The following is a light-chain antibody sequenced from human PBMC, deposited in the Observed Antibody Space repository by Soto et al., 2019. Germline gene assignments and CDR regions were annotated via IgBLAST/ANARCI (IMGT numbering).Light chain of an antibody. Sequence: EIVLTQSPGTLSLSPGERATLSCGASQSVSTSYLAWYQLKPGQTPRLLIYDTSTRATGIPDRFSGSGSGTDFTLTISRLEPEDSAVYYCQQYGSSPFTFGPGTKVDIK. CDR2: DTS. CDR1: QSVSTSY. V-gene: IGKV3-20*01. CDR3: QQYGSSPFT. J-gene: IGKJ3*01.